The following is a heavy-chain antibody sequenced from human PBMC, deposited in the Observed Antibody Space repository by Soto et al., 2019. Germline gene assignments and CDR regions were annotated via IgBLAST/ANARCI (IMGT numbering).Heavy chain of an antibody. CDR3: ARRVRYYYYGMDV. D-gene: IGHD3-10*01. V-gene: IGHV3-33*01. CDR2: IWYDGSNK. Sequence: PGGSLRLSCAASGFTFSSYGMHWVRQAPGKGLEWVAVIWYDGSNKYYADSVKGRFTISRDNSKNTLYLQMNSLRAEDTAVYYCARRVRYYYYGMDVWGQGTTVTVSS. J-gene: IGHJ6*02. CDR1: GFTFSSYG.